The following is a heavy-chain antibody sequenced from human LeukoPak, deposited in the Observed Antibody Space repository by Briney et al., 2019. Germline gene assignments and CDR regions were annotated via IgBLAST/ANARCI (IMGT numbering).Heavy chain of an antibody. CDR3: AREGSGSPGVWFDP. CDR1: GYTFTGYY. Sequence: ASVKVSCKASGYTFTGYYMHWVRQAPGQGLEWMGWINLNSGGTKYAQKFQGWVTMTRDTSISTAYMEVSRLRSDDTAVYYCAREGSGSPGVWFDPWGQGTLVTVSS. D-gene: IGHD1-26*01. CDR2: INLNSGGT. J-gene: IGHJ5*02. V-gene: IGHV1-2*04.